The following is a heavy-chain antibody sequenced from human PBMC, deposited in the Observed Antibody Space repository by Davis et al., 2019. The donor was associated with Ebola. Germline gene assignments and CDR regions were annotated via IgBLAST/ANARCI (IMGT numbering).Heavy chain of an antibody. V-gene: IGHV3-74*01. J-gene: IGHJ5*01. CDR3: AKDLIAKPLIYNCFDS. CDR1: GFTFSSYW. D-gene: IGHD2-21*01. Sequence: HTGGSLRLSCAASGFTFSSYWMHWVRQAPGKGLVWVSRINSDGSSTSYADSVKGRFTISRDNAKNTLYLQMNSLRAEDTAIYYCAKDLIAKPLIYNCFDSWGRGTLVTVSS. CDR2: INSDGSST.